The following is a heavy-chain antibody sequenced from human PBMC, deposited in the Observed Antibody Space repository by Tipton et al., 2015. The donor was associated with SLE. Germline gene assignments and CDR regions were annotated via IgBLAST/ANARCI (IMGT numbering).Heavy chain of an antibody. CDR1: GYTFTGYY. CDR2: INPYSGGT. J-gene: IGHJ5*02. V-gene: IGHV1-2*06. CDR3: ARVGVGATNPNGWFDP. D-gene: IGHD1-26*01. Sequence: QLVQSGAEVKKPGASVKVSCKASGYTFTGYYMHWVRQAPGQGLEWMGRINPYSGGTNYAPRFQGRVTMTRDTSISTAYMDLSRLRSDDTAVYYCARVGVGATNPNGWFDPWGQGTLVTVSS.